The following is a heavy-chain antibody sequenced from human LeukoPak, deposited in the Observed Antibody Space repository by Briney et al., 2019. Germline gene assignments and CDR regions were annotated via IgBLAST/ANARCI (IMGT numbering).Heavy chain of an antibody. D-gene: IGHD3-22*01. V-gene: IGHV4-4*07. CDR2: IYTSGST. CDR3: AALYYYDSSGYLLDY. Sequence: PSETLSLTCTVSGGSISSYYWSWIRQPAGKGLEWIGRIYTSGSTNYNPSLKSRVTMSVDTSKNQFSLKLSSVTAADTAVYYCAALYYYDSSGYLLDYWGQGTLVTASS. CDR1: GGSISSYY. J-gene: IGHJ4*02.